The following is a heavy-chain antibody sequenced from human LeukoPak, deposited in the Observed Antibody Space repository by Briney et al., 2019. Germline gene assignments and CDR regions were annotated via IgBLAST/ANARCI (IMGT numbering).Heavy chain of an antibody. J-gene: IGHJ3*02. Sequence: GGSLRLSCATSGFTFRSHAMHWVRQSPGKGLEWVAQIWYDGSNKYYADSVKGRFSVSRDNSKNTLYLQMNSLRVEDTAVYYCARGGGGHDAFDIWGQGTMVTVSS. D-gene: IGHD2-15*01. CDR1: GFTFRSHA. V-gene: IGHV3-33*01. CDR3: ARGGGGHDAFDI. CDR2: IWYDGSNK.